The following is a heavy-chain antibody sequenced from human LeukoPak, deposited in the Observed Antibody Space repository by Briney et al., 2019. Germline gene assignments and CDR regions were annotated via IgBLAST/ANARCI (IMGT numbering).Heavy chain of an antibody. D-gene: IGHD2-2*01. CDR2: IYYSGST. CDR1: GDSISSGSYS. J-gene: IGHJ4*02. CDR3: ARHCSTSCYFGY. V-gene: IGHV4-30-4*07. Sequence: SETLSLTCAVSGDSISSGSYSWSWIRQPPGKGLEWIGHIYYSGSTYYNPSLKSRLNMSVDRSKNQLSLKLSSVTAADTAVYYCARHCSTSCYFGYWGQGTLVTVSS.